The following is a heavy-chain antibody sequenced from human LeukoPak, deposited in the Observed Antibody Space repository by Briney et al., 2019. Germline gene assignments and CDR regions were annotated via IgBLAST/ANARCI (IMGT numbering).Heavy chain of an antibody. CDR1: GFTFDAYA. CDR2: ISWNSGSV. Sequence: GGSLRLSCAASGFTFDAYAMHWVRQAPGQGLEGVSGISWNSGSVGYADSVKGRFTISRGNAKNSLYLQMNSLRAEDTALYYCAKDPGYGSGSYLRYFDYWGQGTLVTVSS. V-gene: IGHV3-9*01. CDR3: AKDPGYGSGSYLRYFDY. J-gene: IGHJ4*02. D-gene: IGHD3-10*01.